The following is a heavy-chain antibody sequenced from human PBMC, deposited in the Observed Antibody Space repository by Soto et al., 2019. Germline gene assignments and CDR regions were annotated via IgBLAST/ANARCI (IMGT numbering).Heavy chain of an antibody. Sequence: GGSLRLSCAASGFTFSSYWMSWVRQAPGKGLEWVANIKQDGSEKYYVDSVKGRFTISRDNAKNSLYLQMNSLRAEDTAVYYCARDDDFCIGYYQGSRNGMDVCGQGTTVTVSS. CDR2: IKQDGSEK. CDR1: GFTFSSYW. D-gene: IGHD3-3*01. CDR3: ARDDDFCIGYYQGSRNGMDV. J-gene: IGHJ6*02. V-gene: IGHV3-7*01.